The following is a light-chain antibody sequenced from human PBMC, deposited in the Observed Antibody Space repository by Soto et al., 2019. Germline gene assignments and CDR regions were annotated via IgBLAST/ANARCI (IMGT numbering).Light chain of an antibody. Sequence: QAVVAQEPSTSVSPGRTVTLTCGLRSGSVSTNYYPSWYQQTPGQAPRTLIYSTNTRSSGVPDRFSGSILGNKAALTITGAQADDESDYYCVLYMGSGIGVFGGGTQLTVL. CDR1: SGSVSTNYY. CDR2: STN. CDR3: VLYMGSGIGV. J-gene: IGLJ3*02. V-gene: IGLV8-61*01.